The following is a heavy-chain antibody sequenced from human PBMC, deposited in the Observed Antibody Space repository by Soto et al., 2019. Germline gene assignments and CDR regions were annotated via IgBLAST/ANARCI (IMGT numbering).Heavy chain of an antibody. J-gene: IGHJ4*02. CDR3: ARDEITYYYGSRRLDY. CDR1: GFTFSSDS. CDR2: ISSSSSYI. D-gene: IGHD3-10*01. Sequence: EVQLVESGGGLVKPGGSLRLSCAASGFTFSSDSMNWVRQAPGKGLEWVSSISSSSSYIYYADSVKGRFTISRDNAKNSLYLQMNSLRAEDTAVYYCARDEITYYYGSRRLDYWGQGTLVTVSS. V-gene: IGHV3-21*01.